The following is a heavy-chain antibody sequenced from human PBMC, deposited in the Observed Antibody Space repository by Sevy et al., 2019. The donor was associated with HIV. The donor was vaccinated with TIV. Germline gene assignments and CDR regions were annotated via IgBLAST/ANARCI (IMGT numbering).Heavy chain of an antibody. CDR3: ALLAYGDYVCSFDP. CDR2: ISYSGSS. CDR1: GDSLNSGSYY. J-gene: IGHJ5*02. V-gene: IGHV4-61*01. Sequence: SETLSLTCTVSGDSLNSGSYYWSWIRQPPGKGLEWIGYISYSGSSNYNYPLKSPVTISVHTSNNQFYLKLSSLTAADTAIYYCALLAYGDYVCSFDPWGQGTLVTVSS. D-gene: IGHD4-17*01.